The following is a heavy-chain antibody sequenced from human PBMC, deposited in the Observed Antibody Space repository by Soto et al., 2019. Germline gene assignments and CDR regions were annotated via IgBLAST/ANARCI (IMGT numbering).Heavy chain of an antibody. V-gene: IGHV3-48*01. Sequence: GGSLRLSCAASGFTFSSYSMNWVRQAPGKGLEWVSYISSSSSTIYYADSVKGRFTISRDNAKNLLYLQMNSLRAEDTAVYYCARERPYAYYDFWSGYPKPFDYWGQGTLVTVSS. D-gene: IGHD3-3*01. CDR2: ISSSSSTI. J-gene: IGHJ4*02. CDR1: GFTFSSYS. CDR3: ARERPYAYYDFWSGYPKPFDY.